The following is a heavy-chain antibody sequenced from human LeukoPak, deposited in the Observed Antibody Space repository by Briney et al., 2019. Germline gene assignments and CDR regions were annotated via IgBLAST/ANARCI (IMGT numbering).Heavy chain of an antibody. J-gene: IGHJ4*02. V-gene: IGHV2-5*02. D-gene: IGHD6-13*01. CDR2: IHWDDNK. Sequence: SGPTLVNPTQTLTLTCTFSGFSLTTSGVGVGWIRQPPGKALEWLAIIHWDDNKRYSPSLKSRLTITKDTSKNQVVLTMTNMDPVDTATYYCAHRGQQMSFDFWGQGTLVTVSS. CDR1: GFSLTTSGVG. CDR3: AHRGQQMSFDF.